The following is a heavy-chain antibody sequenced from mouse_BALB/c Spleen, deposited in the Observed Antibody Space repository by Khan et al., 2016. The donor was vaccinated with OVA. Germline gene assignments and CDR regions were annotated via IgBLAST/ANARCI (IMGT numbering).Heavy chain of an antibody. D-gene: IGHD1-1*01. V-gene: IGHV3-6*02. CDR2: ISYDGSN. Sequence: EVQLVESGPGLVKPSQSLSLTCSVTGYSITSGYNWNWIRQFPGNKLEWMGYISYDGSNNYNPSLTNRISITRYTSKNQFFLKLNSVTTEDTATYYCARDYFGNGYFDYWGQGTTLTVSS. CDR3: ARDYFGNGYFDY. J-gene: IGHJ2*01. CDR1: GYSITSGYN.